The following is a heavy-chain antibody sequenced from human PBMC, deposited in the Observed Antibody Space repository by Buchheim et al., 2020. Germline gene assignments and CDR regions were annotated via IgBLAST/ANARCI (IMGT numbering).Heavy chain of an antibody. J-gene: IGHJ4*02. CDR3: ASGPQYSGSPGY. CDR1: GFSFSTYE. CDR2: IGSSSSGSVI. D-gene: IGHD1-26*01. V-gene: IGHV3-48*03. Sequence: EVQLLESGGGLVQPGGSLRLSCAASGFSFSTYEMAWVRQAPGKGLEWVSYIGSSSSGSVIQYAASVRGRFTISRDDAKHSLFLQMNSLRGEDTAVYFCASGPQYSGSPGYWGQGTL.